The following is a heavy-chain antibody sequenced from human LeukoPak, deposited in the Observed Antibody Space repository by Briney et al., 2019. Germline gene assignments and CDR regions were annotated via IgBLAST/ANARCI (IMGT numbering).Heavy chain of an antibody. J-gene: IGHJ4*02. Sequence: GGSLRLSCAASGFTFSDYHMNWIRQAPGKGLEWVSYISPGGNTIYFADSVNGRFTLSRDSARNSLSLQMNSLTAGDTAVYYCAAGRDIAVAGPGGYFDYWGRGTLVTVSS. CDR1: GFTFSDYH. D-gene: IGHD6-19*01. CDR3: AAGRDIAVAGPGGYFDY. V-gene: IGHV3-11*01. CDR2: ISPGGNTI.